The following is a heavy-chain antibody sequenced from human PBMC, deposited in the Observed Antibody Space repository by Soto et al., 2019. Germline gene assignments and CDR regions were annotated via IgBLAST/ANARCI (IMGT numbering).Heavy chain of an antibody. V-gene: IGHV4-31*03. D-gene: IGHD4-17*01. CDR1: GGSISSGGSY. CDR2: IYYSGSS. J-gene: IGHJ6*02. CDR3: ARDRGPVTSHYYYYGMEV. Sequence: PLSLTCTVSGGSISSGGSYWSWIRQHPGKALEWLGNIYYSGSSYYNPSLKSRVTISVDTSKNQFSLKLSSVTAADTAVYYCARDRGPVTSHYYYYGMEVWGQGTTVTVSS.